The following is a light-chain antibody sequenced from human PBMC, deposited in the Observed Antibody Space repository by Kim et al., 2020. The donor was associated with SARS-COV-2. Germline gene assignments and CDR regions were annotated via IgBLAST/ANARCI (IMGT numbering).Light chain of an antibody. CDR2: RNN. Sequence: QTATLTCSGNSNIVGNQGGAGLQQHQGHPPKLLSYRNNNRPSGISERFSASRSGNTASLTITGLQPEDEADYYCSALDSSLTHVVFGGGTKLTVL. J-gene: IGLJ2*01. CDR1: SNIVGNQG. CDR3: SALDSSLTHVV. V-gene: IGLV10-54*02.